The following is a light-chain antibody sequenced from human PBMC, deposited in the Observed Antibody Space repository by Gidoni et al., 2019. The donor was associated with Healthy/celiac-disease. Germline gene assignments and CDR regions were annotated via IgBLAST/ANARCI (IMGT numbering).Light chain of an antibody. CDR3: QLRYSTPPTT. V-gene: IGKV1-39*01. CDR1: QSISSY. CDR2: AAS. J-gene: IGKJ5*01. Sequence: DIQMTQSPSSLSASVGDRVTITCRASQSISSYLNWYQQKPGKAPKLLLSAASSLQSGVPSRFSGSGSGTDFSITISSLQPEDFVTDYCQLRYSTPPTTFGPXTRLEIK.